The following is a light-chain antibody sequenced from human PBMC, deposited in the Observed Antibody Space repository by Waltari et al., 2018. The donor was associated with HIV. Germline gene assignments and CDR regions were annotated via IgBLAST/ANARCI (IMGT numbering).Light chain of an antibody. V-gene: IGLV2-14*01. J-gene: IGLJ2*01. Sequence: QFALTQPASVSGSPGQSITISCTGTSSDVGTYNYVSWYQQRPGKAPKLMIYDVTNRPSGVSNRFSGSKAGNTASLTISGVQAEDEADYYCSSYTSSSTVVFGGGTKLTVL. CDR2: DVT. CDR1: SSDVGTYNY. CDR3: SSYTSSSTVV.